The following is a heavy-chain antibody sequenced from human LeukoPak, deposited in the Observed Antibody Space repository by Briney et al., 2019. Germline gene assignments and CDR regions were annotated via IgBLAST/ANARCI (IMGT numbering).Heavy chain of an antibody. CDR3: ARVPNYYDSSGYRISRPNFDY. CDR1: GYSISSGYY. Sequence: SETLSLTCTVSGYSISSGYYWGWIRQPPGKGLEWIGSIYHSGSTYYNPSLKSRVTISVDTSKNQFSLKLSSVTAADTAVYYCARVPNYYDSSGYRISRPNFDYWGQGTLVTVSS. V-gene: IGHV4-38-2*02. D-gene: IGHD3-22*01. J-gene: IGHJ4*02. CDR2: IYHSGST.